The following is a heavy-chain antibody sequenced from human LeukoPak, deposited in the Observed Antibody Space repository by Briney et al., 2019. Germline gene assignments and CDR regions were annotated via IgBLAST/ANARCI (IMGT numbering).Heavy chain of an antibody. CDR1: GGSISSYY. CDR2: IYYSGST. J-gene: IGHJ4*02. D-gene: IGHD5-18*01. Sequence: SETLSLTCTVSGGSISSYYWSWIRQPPGKGLEWIGYIYYSGSTNYNPSLKSRVTISVDTSKNQFSLKLSSVTAADTAVYYCARLVDTAMVSHWGQGTLVTV. CDR3: ARLVDTAMVSH. V-gene: IGHV4-59*08.